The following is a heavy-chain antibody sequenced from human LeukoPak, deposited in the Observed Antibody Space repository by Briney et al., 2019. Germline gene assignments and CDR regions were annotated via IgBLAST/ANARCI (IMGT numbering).Heavy chain of an antibody. J-gene: IGHJ4*02. CDR1: GFTFSSYS. CDR3: AKRYYDFWSGYYHHSDY. Sequence: GGSLRLSCAASGFTFSSYSMNWVRQAPGKGLELGSSISSSSSYIYYADSVKGRFTISRDNSKNTLYLQMNSLRAEDTAVYYCAKRYYDFWSGYYHHSDYWGQGTLVTVSS. V-gene: IGHV3-21*04. D-gene: IGHD3-3*01. CDR2: ISSSSSYI.